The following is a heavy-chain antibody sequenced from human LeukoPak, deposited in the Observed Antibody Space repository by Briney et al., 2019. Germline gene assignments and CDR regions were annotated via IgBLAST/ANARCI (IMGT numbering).Heavy chain of an antibody. J-gene: IGHJ4*02. CDR2: IYYSGST. CDR3: ARGVPASYYYGSGSYEGHFDY. Sequence: PSETLSLTCTVSGGSISSYYWSWIRQPPGKGLEWIGYIYYSGSTNYNPSLKSRVTISVDTSKNQFSLKLSSVTAADTAVYYCARGVPASYYYGSGSYEGHFDYWGQGTLVTVSS. V-gene: IGHV4-59*01. CDR1: GGSISSYY. D-gene: IGHD3-10*01.